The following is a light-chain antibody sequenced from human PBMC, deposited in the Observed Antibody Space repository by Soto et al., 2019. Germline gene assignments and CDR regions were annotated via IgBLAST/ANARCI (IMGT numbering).Light chain of an antibody. Sequence: QSALTQPASVSGSPGQSITISCTGTSSDVGSYNLVSWYQQHPGKAPKLMIYEGSKRPSGVSNRFSGSKSGNTASLTISGLQAEDEADYYCCSYAGSLAVFGGGTQLTVL. CDR2: EGS. J-gene: IGLJ7*01. CDR1: SSDVGSYNL. V-gene: IGLV2-23*01. CDR3: CSYAGSLAV.